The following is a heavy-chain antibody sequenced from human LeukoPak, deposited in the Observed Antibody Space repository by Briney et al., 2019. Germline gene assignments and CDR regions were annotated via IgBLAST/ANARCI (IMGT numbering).Heavy chain of an antibody. Sequence: GGSLRLSCAASGFTFDHFAMHWVRQAPGKGLEWVSLISGDGGSTYYADSVKGRFTISRDNSKNSLYLQMNSLRTEDTALYYCAKESSSEAARPLDYWGQGTLVTVSS. CDR3: AKESSSEAARPLDY. CDR2: ISGDGGST. J-gene: IGHJ4*02. D-gene: IGHD6-6*01. CDR1: GFTFDHFA. V-gene: IGHV3-43*02.